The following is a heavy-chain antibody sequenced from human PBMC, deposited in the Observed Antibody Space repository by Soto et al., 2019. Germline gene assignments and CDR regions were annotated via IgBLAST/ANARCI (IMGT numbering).Heavy chain of an antibody. V-gene: IGHV4-34*01. Sequence: SETLSLTCAVYGGSFSGYYWSWIRQPPGKGLEWSGEINHSGSTNYNPSLKSRVTISVDTSKNQFSLKLSSVTAADTAVYYCARGPMATITGFDYWGQGTLVTVSS. D-gene: IGHD5-12*01. CDR3: ARGPMATITGFDY. CDR1: GGSFSGYY. J-gene: IGHJ4*02. CDR2: INHSGST.